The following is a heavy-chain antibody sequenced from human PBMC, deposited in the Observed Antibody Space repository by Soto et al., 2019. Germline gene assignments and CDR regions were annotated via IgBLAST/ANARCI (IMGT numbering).Heavy chain of an antibody. CDR3: AKGPDGYSYGTELDY. V-gene: IGHV3-30*18. Sequence: GGSLRLSCAASGFTFSSYGMHWVRQAPGKGLEWVAVISYDGSNKYYADSVKGRFTISRDNSKNTLYLQMNSLRAEDTAVYYCAKGPDGYSYGTELDYWGQGTLVTVSS. CDR1: GFTFSSYG. D-gene: IGHD5-18*01. J-gene: IGHJ4*02. CDR2: ISYDGSNK.